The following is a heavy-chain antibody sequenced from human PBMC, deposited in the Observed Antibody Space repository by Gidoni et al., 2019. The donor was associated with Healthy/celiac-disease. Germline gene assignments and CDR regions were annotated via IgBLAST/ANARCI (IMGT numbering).Heavy chain of an antibody. CDR1: GFTFSSYS. CDR3: AREFRYCSGGSCSLFDY. CDR2: ISSSSSYI. D-gene: IGHD2-15*01. J-gene: IGHJ4*02. Sequence: EVQLVESGGGLVKPGGSLRLSCAASGFTFSSYSMNWVRQAPGKGLEWVSSISSSSSYIYYADSVKGRFTISRDNAKNSLYLQMNSLRAEDTAVYYCAREFRYCSGGSCSLFDYWGQGTLVTVSS. V-gene: IGHV3-21*01.